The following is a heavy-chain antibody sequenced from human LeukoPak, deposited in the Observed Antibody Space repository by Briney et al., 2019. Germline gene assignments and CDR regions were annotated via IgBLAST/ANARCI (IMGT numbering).Heavy chain of an antibody. D-gene: IGHD3-10*01. V-gene: IGHV3-33*01. CDR1: GFTFSSYG. CDR2: XXXXGSNK. Sequence: GGSLRLSCAASGFTFSSYGMHWVRQAPGKGXXXXXXXXXXGSNKYYADSVKGRFTISRDNSKNTLYLQMNSLRAEDTAVYYCARVGTMVRGVKKGYNWFDPWGQGTLVTVSS. CDR3: ARVGTMVRGVKKGYNWFDP. J-gene: IGHJ5*02.